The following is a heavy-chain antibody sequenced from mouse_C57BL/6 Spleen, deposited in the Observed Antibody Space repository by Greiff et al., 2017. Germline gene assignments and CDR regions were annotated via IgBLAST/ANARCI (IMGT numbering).Heavy chain of an antibody. D-gene: IGHD2-2*01. V-gene: IGHV3-6*01. CDR3: ARGRLPYYFDY. CDR1: GYSITSGYY. CDR2: ISYDGSN. J-gene: IGHJ2*01. Sequence: EVQLQQSGPGLVKPSQSLSLTCSVTGYSITSGYYWNWIRQFPGNKLEWMGYISYDGSNNYNPSLKNRISITRDTSKNQFFLKLNSVTTEDTATECCARGRLPYYFDYWGQGTTLTVSS.